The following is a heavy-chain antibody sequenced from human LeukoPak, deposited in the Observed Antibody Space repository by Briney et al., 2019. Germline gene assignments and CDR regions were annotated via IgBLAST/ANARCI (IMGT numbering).Heavy chain of an antibody. D-gene: IGHD6-19*01. V-gene: IGHV3-74*01. Sequence: GGSLRLSCAASGFTFSNYWMHWVRQAPGKGLVWVSRINSDGINTSYADSVKGRFTISRDNAKNTLNLQMNSLRAEDTAVYYCASRDGVAVAGTATGEGYYYYMDVWGKGTTVTVSS. J-gene: IGHJ6*03. CDR3: ASRDGVAVAGTATGEGYYYYMDV. CDR2: INSDGINT. CDR1: GFTFSNYW.